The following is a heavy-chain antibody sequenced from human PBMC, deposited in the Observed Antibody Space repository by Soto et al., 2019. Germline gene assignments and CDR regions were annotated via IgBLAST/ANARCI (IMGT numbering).Heavy chain of an antibody. Sequence: SETLSLTCTVSGGSISSSSYYWGWIRQPPGKGLEWIGSIYYSGNAYYNPSLKSRVTISVDTPKNQFSLKLSSVTAADTAVYYCARGLEYYYDSSGYSGDYGMDVWGQGTTVTVSS. CDR3: ARGLEYYYDSSGYSGDYGMDV. CDR1: GGSISSSSYY. D-gene: IGHD3-22*01. CDR2: IYYSGNA. J-gene: IGHJ6*02. V-gene: IGHV4-39*07.